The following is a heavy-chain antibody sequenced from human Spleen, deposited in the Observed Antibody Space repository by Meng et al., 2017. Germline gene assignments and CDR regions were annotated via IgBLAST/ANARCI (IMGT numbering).Heavy chain of an antibody. Sequence: QVRLVQLGAEVKKPGASVKVSRKASGYTFPDYWLHWVRRAPGQGLEWMGRINPKSGDTHYAQRFQGRVTMTGDTSISTAYMELSRLRSDDTAVYYCAREGLTGDFDYWGQGTLVTVSS. D-gene: IGHD7-27*01. V-gene: IGHV1-2*06. J-gene: IGHJ4*02. CDR3: AREGLTGDFDY. CDR1: GYTFPDYW. CDR2: INPKSGDT.